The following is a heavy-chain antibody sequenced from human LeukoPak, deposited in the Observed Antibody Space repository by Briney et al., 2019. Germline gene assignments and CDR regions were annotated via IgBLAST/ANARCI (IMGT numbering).Heavy chain of an antibody. CDR3: ARDSRITIFGVVIFNYFDY. V-gene: IGHV3-7*01. CDR1: GFTFSSYW. J-gene: IGHJ4*02. Sequence: GGSLRLSCAASGFTFSSYWMSWVRQAPGKGLEWVANTKQDGSEKYYVDSVRGRFTISRDNAKNSLYLQMNSLRAEDTAVYYCARDSRITIFGVVIFNYFDYWGQGTLVTVSS. CDR2: TKQDGSEK. D-gene: IGHD3-3*01.